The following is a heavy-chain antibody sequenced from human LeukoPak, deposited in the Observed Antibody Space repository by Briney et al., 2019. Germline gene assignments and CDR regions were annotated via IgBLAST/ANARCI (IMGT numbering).Heavy chain of an antibody. CDR2: ISAYNGNT. CDR3: ARDPLYGMDV. V-gene: IGHV1-18*04. Sequence: GASVKVSCKASGYTFTNYYMHWVRQAPGQGLEWMGWISAYNGNTNYAQKLQGRVTMTTDTSTSTAYMELRSLRSDDTAVYYCARDPLYGMDVWGQGTTVTVSS. J-gene: IGHJ6*02. CDR1: GYTFTNYY.